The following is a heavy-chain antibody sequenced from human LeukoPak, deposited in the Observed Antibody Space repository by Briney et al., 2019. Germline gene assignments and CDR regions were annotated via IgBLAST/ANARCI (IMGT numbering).Heavy chain of an antibody. CDR1: GFTFSSYA. CDR2: ISYDGSNK. V-gene: IGHV3-30-3*01. Sequence: PGGSLRLSCAASGFTFSSYAMHWVRQAPGKGLEWVAVISYDGSNKYYADSVKGRFTISRDNSENMVYLQMNSLRAEDTAVYYCARAGYHLSPYFFDYWGQGTLVTVSS. D-gene: IGHD3-16*02. CDR3: ARAGYHLSPYFFDY. J-gene: IGHJ4*02.